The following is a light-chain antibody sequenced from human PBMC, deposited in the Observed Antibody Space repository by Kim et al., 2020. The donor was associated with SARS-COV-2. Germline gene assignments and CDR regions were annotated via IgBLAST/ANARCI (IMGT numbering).Light chain of an antibody. J-gene: IGKJ1*01. CDR2: AAS. CDR3: QQYNDWPRT. Sequence: VSPGERATLSCRASQDVRTYLAWYQQKPGQAPRVLIYAASTRATGVPARFSGSGSGTEFTLSISYVQSEDFAVYYCQQYNDWPRTFGQGTKVDIK. V-gene: IGKV3-15*01. CDR1: QDVRTY.